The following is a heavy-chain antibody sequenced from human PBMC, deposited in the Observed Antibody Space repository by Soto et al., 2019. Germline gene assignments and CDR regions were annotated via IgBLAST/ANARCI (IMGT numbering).Heavy chain of an antibody. CDR2: TCHSGST. V-gene: IGHV4-4*02. CDR1: GGSISSSNW. Sequence: QVQLQESGPGLVKPSGTLSLTCAVSGGSISSSNWWSWVRQPPGKGLEWIGETCHSGSTNYNSPLKTRITISVYNSKNPFSLKLSSVTAADTAVYYCARSGAYYDILTGYYPQNWFDPWGQGTLVTVSS. J-gene: IGHJ5*02. CDR3: ARSGAYYDILTGYYPQNWFDP. D-gene: IGHD3-9*01.